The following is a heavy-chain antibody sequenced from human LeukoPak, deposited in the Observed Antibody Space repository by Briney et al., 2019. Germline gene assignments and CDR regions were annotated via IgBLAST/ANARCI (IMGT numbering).Heavy chain of an antibody. CDR1: GFTFSDYY. J-gene: IGHJ6*03. V-gene: IGHV3-23*01. CDR3: ANGCNRTSCSKFYYYMDV. Sequence: GGSLRLSCAASGFTFSDYYMSWVRQAPGKGLEWVSSISVSGGSTYYADSVKGRFTISRDNSKNTLYLQMNSLRAEDTAVYYCANGCNRTSCSKFYYYMDVWAKGTTVTVSS. CDR2: ISVSGGST. D-gene: IGHD2-2*01.